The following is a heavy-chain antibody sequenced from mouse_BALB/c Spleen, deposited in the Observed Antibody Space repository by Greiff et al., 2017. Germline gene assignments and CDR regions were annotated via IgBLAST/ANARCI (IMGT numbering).Heavy chain of an antibody. Sequence: VKLLESGPQLVRPGASVKISCKASGYSFTSYWMHWVKQRPGQGLEWIGMIDPSDSETRLNQKFKDKATLTVDKSSSTAYMQLSSPTSEDSAVYYCARRALLHYYAMDYWGQGTSVTVSS. V-gene: IGHV1S126*01. CDR1: GYSFTSYW. CDR3: ARRALLHYYAMDY. CDR2: IDPSDSET. J-gene: IGHJ4*01. D-gene: IGHD1-2*01.